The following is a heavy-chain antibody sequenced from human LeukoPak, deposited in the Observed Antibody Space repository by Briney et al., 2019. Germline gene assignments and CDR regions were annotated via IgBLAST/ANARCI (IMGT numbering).Heavy chain of an antibody. CDR3: ARDANSLQDILTGYYNWFDP. CDR2: IYHSGST. CDR1: GYSISSGYY. J-gene: IGHJ5*02. D-gene: IGHD3-9*01. Sequence: TSETLSLTCTVSGYSISSGYYWGWIRQPPGKGLEWIGSIYHSGSTYYNPSLKSRVTISIDTSKNQFSLKLSSVTAADTAVYYCARDANSLQDILTGYYNWFDPWGQGTLVTVSS. V-gene: IGHV4-38-2*02.